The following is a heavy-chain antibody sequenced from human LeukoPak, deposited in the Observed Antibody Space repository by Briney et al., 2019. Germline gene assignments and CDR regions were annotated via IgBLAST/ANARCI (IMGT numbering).Heavy chain of an antibody. CDR2: IRYDGSNK. D-gene: IGHD3-10*01. J-gene: IGHJ4*02. Sequence: GGSLRLSCAASGFTFSSYGMHWVRQAPGKGLEWVAFIRYDGSNKYYADSVKGRFTISRDNSKNTLYLQMNSLRAEDTAVYYCAKGISMVRGVNFDYWGQGTLVTVSS. CDR3: AKGISMVRGVNFDY. CDR1: GFTFSSYG. V-gene: IGHV3-30*02.